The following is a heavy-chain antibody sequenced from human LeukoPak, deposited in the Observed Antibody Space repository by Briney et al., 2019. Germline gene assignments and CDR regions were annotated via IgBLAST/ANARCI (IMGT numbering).Heavy chain of an antibody. CDR2: ISSDTPNK. V-gene: IGHV3-21*01. CDR1: GFTFSRYA. D-gene: IGHD3-16*01. Sequence: GGSLRPSCATSGFTFSRYAMNWIRQAPGKGLEWVSFISSDTPNKNYADSVKGRFTISRGNAKNSVYLQLNSLRAEDTAMYYCARDLGGPDYWGQGTLVTVSS. J-gene: IGHJ4*02. CDR3: ARDLGGPDY.